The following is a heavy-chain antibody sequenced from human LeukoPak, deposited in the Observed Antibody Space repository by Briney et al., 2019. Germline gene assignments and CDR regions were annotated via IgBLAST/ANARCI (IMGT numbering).Heavy chain of an antibody. CDR1: GGSISSYY. Sequence: SETLSLTRTVSGGSISSYYWSWIRQPPGKGLEWIGYIYYSGSTNYNPSLKSRVTISVDTSKNQFSLKLSSVTAGDTAVYYCARDRLRGVYFDYWGQGTLVTVSS. D-gene: IGHD3-10*01. CDR3: ARDRLRGVYFDY. J-gene: IGHJ4*02. CDR2: IYYSGST. V-gene: IGHV4-59*01.